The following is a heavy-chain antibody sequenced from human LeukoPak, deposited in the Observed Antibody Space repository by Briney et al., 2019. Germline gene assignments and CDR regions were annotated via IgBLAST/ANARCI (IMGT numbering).Heavy chain of an antibody. D-gene: IGHD3-10*01. CDR3: ARGDGSGSRSWFDP. CDR2: IYYSGST. CDR1: GGSISSGDYY. V-gene: IGHV4-30-4*01. Sequence: SQTLSLTCTVSGGSISSGDYYWSWIRQPPGKGLEWIGYIYYSGSTYYNPSLKSRVTISVDTSKNQFSLKLSSVTAADTAVYYCARGDGSGSRSWFDPWGQGTVVTVSS. J-gene: IGHJ5*02.